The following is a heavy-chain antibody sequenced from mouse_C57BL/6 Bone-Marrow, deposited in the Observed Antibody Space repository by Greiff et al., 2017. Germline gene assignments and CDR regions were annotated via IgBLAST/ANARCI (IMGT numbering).Heavy chain of an antibody. J-gene: IGHJ4*01. Sequence: EVKLVESGGGLVKPGESLKLSCAASGFTFSDYGMHWVRQAPEKGLELVAYISSGSSTIYYADTVKGRFTISRDNPKNTLFLQMTSLWSEDTATYYCASALCTVVAREVLYARDYWGQGTSVTVSS. CDR3: ASALCTVVAREVLYARDY. CDR1: GFTFSDYG. D-gene: IGHD1-1*01. CDR2: ISSGSSTI. V-gene: IGHV5-17*01.